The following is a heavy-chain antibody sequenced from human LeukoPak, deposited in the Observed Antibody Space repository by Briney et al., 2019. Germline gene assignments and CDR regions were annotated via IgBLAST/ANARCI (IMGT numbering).Heavy chain of an antibody. V-gene: IGHV4-34*01. J-gene: IGHJ4*02. CDR1: GGSFSGYY. CDR3: ARQRITMVRGVITKSYFDY. Sequence: PSETLSLTCAVYGGSFSGYYWSWIRQPPGKGLEWIGEINHSGSTNYNPSLKSRVTISVDTSKNQFSLKLSSVTAADTAVYYCARQRITMVRGVITKSYFDYWGQGTLVTVSS. D-gene: IGHD3-10*01. CDR2: INHSGST.